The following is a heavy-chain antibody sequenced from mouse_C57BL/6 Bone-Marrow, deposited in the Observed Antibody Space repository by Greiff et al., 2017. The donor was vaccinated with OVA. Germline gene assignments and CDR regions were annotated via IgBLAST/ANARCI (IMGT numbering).Heavy chain of an antibody. Sequence: VKLMDSGPGLVQPSQSLSITCTVSGFSLTSYGVHWVRQSPGKGLEWLGVIWRGGSTDYNAAFMSRLSITKDNSKSQVFFKMNSLQADDTAIYYCAKITFYYYAMDYWGQGTSVTVSS. J-gene: IGHJ4*01. CDR1: GFSLTSYG. D-gene: IGHD1-3*01. V-gene: IGHV2-5*01. CDR3: AKITFYYYAMDY. CDR2: IWRGGST.